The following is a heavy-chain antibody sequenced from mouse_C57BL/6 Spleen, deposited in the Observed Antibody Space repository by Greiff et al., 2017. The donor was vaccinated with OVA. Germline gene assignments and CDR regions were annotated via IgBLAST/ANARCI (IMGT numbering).Heavy chain of an antibody. Sequence: VQLQQPGAELVMPGASVKLSCKASGYTFTSYWMHWVKQRPGQGLEWIGEIDPSDSYTNYNQKFKGKSTLTVDKSSSTAYMQLSSLTSEDSAVYYCARWDDYDEVAYWGQGTLVTVSA. J-gene: IGHJ3*01. CDR2: IDPSDSYT. V-gene: IGHV1-69*01. D-gene: IGHD2-4*01. CDR3: ARWDDYDEVAY. CDR1: GYTFTSYW.